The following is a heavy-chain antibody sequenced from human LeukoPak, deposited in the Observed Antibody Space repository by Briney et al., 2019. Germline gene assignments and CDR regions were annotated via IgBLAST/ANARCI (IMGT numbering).Heavy chain of an antibody. J-gene: IGHJ5*02. CDR3: AKDGGDAQNWFDP. Sequence: PGGSLRLSCAASGFTFSSYGMHWVRQAPGKGLEWVVVISYDGSNKYYADSVKGRFTISRDNSKNTLYLQMNSLRAEDTAVYYCAKDGGDAQNWFDPWGQGTLVTVSS. CDR1: GFTFSSYG. CDR2: ISYDGSNK. V-gene: IGHV3-30*18. D-gene: IGHD2-21*02.